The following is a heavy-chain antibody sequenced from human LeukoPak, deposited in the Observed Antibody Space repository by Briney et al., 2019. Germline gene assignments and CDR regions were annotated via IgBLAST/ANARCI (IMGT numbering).Heavy chain of an antibody. CDR3: AREDGDYVYNWFDP. V-gene: IGHV4-30-4*08. J-gene: IGHJ5*02. CDR1: GGSISSGGYY. CDR2: IYYSGST. Sequence: PSETLSLTCTVSGGSISSGGYYWSWIRQHPGKGLEWIGYIYYSGSTYYNPSLKSRVTISVDTSKNQFSLKLSSVTAADTAVYYCAREDGDYVYNWFDPWGQGTLVTVSS. D-gene: IGHD4-17*01.